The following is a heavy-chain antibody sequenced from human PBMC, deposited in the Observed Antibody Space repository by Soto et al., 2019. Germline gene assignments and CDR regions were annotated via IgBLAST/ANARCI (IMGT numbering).Heavy chain of an antibody. D-gene: IGHD4-17*01. Sequence: PSETLSLTCTVSGGSVTNSIYYWGWIRQSPGKGLEWIGSVYYRGRSYSKSSVKSRVTISVDTSKNRFSLSLNSVTASDTAVYFCVSQRTTVPTQAYFDYWGPGALVTVSS. CDR1: GGSVTNSIYY. CDR2: VYYRGRS. J-gene: IGHJ4*02. V-gene: IGHV4-39*01. CDR3: VSQRTTVPTQAYFDY.